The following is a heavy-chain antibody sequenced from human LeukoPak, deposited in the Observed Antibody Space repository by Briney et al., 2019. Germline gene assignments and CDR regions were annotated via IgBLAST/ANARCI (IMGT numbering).Heavy chain of an antibody. Sequence: PGESLKISCKSSGYSFTSYWIGWVRQMPGKGLEWMGIIYPGDSDTRYSPSFQGQVTISADKSISTAYLQWSSLKASDTAMYYCARVVLDYGGNSECYFDYWGQGTLVTVSS. J-gene: IGHJ4*02. CDR3: ARVVLDYGGNSECYFDY. CDR1: GYSFTSYW. CDR2: IYPGDSDT. D-gene: IGHD4-23*01. V-gene: IGHV5-51*01.